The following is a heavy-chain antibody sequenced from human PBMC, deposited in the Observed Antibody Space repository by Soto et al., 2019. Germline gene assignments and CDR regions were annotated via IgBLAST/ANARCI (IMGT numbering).Heavy chain of an antibody. CDR3: AHSLRRASCGCGNCYFFDF. J-gene: IGHJ4*02. CDR2: IFWDGDR. Sequence: QITLKESGPTLMSPTQTLTLTCSFSGFSLSTDGVGIGWIRQPPGKGLEWLALIFWDGDRRHNPSLKSRLTITTDTSKTQVVLTMTNMDPVDTATYYCAHSLRRASCGCGNCYFFDFWGQGTPVTVSS. V-gene: IGHV2-5*02. CDR1: GFSLSTDGVG. D-gene: IGHD2-21*01.